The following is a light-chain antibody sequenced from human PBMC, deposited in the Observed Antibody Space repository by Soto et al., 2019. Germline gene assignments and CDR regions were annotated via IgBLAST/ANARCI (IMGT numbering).Light chain of an antibody. CDR1: QSISTN. Sequence: EIQMTQSPSSLSLSPGERATISCRASQSISTNLAWYQQIPGQAPRLLIYGASTMATGIPSRFSGSGSGTDSLFPITSLKPEDLPLYYGHHNKDWPETLGIGTK. J-gene: IGKJ1*01. V-gene: IGKV3-15*01. CDR3: HHNKDWPET. CDR2: GAS.